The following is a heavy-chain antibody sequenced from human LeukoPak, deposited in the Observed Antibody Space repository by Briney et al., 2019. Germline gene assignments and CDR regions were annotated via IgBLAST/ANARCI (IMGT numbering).Heavy chain of an antibody. V-gene: IGHV4-59*01. Sequence: SETLSLTCTVSGGSISSYYWSWIRQPPGKGLEWIGYIYYSGSTNYNPSLKSRVTISVDTPKNQFSLKLSSVTAADTAVYYCARDNRRQREQWLTTSYGMDVWGQGTTVTVSS. CDR1: GGSISSYY. CDR2: IYYSGST. D-gene: IGHD6-19*01. CDR3: ARDNRRQREQWLTTSYGMDV. J-gene: IGHJ6*02.